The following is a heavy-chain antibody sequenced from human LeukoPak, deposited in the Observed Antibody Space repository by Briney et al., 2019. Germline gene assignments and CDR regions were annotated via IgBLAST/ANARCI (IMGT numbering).Heavy chain of an antibody. J-gene: IGHJ4*02. CDR1: GFTFSSYE. CDR2: ISTSGGTI. CDR3: ARDYYGSGGPDY. D-gene: IGHD3-10*01. V-gene: IGHV3-48*03. Sequence: GGSLRLSCAASGFTFSSYEMNWVRQAPGKGLEWVSYISTSGGTIYYADSVKGRFTISRDNAKNSLYLQMNSLRAEDTAVYYCARDYYGSGGPDYWGQGTLVTVSS.